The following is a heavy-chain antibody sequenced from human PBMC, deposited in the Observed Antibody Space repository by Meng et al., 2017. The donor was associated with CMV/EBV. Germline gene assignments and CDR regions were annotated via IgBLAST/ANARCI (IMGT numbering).Heavy chain of an antibody. V-gene: IGHV1-69*10. J-gene: IGHJ4*02. Sequence: SVKVSCKASGGTFSSYAISWVRQAPGQGLEWMGGIIPIFGIANYAQKFQGRVTITADKSTSTAYMELSSLRSEDTAVYYCARGYCSSTSCSAPDYWGQGTLVTVSS. CDR3: ARGYCSSTSCSAPDY. CDR2: IIPIFGIA. CDR1: GGTFSSYA. D-gene: IGHD2-2*01.